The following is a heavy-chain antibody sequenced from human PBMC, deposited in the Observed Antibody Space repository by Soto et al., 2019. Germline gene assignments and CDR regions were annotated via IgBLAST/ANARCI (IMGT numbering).Heavy chain of an antibody. CDR1: GYTFSSYA. CDR2: INAGNGNT. J-gene: IGHJ6*02. D-gene: IGHD6-19*01. Sequence: ASVKVSCKASGYTFSSYAMNWVRQAPGQRLEWMGWINAGNGNTKYSQKFQGRVTITRDTSASTAYMELISLRSEDTAVYYCARDGRKYSSGWSDWDYYYYYRMDVSRQGTTVTVSS. CDR3: ARDGRKYSSGWSDWDYYYYYRMDV. V-gene: IGHV1-3*01.